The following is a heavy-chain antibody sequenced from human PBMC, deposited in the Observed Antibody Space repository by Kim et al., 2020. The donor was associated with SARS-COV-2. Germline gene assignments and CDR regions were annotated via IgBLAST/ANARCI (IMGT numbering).Heavy chain of an antibody. CDR2: INAGNGNT. Sequence: ASVKVSCKASGYTFTSYAMHWVRQAPGQRLEWMGWINAGNGNTKYSQKFQGRVTITRDTSASTAYMELSSLRSEDTAVYYCARDHATYYYDSSGYYFDYWGQGTLVTVSS. D-gene: IGHD3-22*01. J-gene: IGHJ4*02. CDR3: ARDHATYYYDSSGYYFDY. CDR1: GYTFTSYA. V-gene: IGHV1-3*01.